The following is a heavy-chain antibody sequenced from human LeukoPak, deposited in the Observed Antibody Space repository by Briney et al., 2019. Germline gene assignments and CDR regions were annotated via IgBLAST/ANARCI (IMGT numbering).Heavy chain of an antibody. CDR3: AKKAQYNGNYPLDY. J-gene: IGHJ4*02. CDR2: ISNNGGYT. V-gene: IGHV3-23*01. Sequence: GGSLRLSCAASGFTFSSSAMSWVRQAPGKGLEWVSAISNNGGYTYYADSVKGRFTISRDNSKNTLYLQMNSLRAEDTALYFCAKKAQYNGNYPLDYWGQGTLVTVSS. CDR1: GFTFSSSA. D-gene: IGHD1-26*01.